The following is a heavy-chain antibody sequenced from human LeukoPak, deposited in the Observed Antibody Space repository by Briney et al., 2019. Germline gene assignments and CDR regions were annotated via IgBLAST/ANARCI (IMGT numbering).Heavy chain of an antibody. CDR2: IYSSGST. J-gene: IGHJ4*02. Sequence: PWGTLPLTCTVSGGSISSYYWSWIRQPPGKGLEWIGYIYSSGSTNYSPSLKSRVTISVDTSKNHFSLKLNSVSAADTAVYFCARSANTRASFDYWGQGTLVTVSS. CDR1: GGSISSYY. CDR3: ARSANTRASFDY. V-gene: IGHV4-59*01.